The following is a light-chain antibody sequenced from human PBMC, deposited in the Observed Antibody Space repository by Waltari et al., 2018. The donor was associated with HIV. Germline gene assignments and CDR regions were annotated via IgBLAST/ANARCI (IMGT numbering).Light chain of an antibody. V-gene: IGKV1-39*01. CDR3: QESFS. J-gene: IGKJ3*01. CDR1: QSISNN. CDR2: SAS. Sequence: DIQMTQSPSSLSASVGDRVTITCRARQSISNNLNWYQQKLGKAPKLLIYSASILESGVPARFSGSGSGTDFTLTISSLQPEDFATYYCQESFSFGPGTKVDIK.